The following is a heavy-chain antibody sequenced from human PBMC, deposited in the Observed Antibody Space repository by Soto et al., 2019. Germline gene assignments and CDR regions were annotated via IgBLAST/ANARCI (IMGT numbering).Heavy chain of an antibody. CDR3: ATKVRVTNHLYYGMDV. Sequence: QVQLVESGGGVVQPGRALRLSCAASGFSFNTSGMHWVRQAPGKGLEWVAVIAFDGSQEFYGDSVRGRFTISRDNSKNTLFLQMKSLTPEDTAVYYCATKVRVTNHLYYGMDVWGQGTTVTVSS. CDR1: GFSFNTSG. D-gene: IGHD2-21*02. CDR2: IAFDGSQE. V-gene: IGHV3-30*03. J-gene: IGHJ6*02.